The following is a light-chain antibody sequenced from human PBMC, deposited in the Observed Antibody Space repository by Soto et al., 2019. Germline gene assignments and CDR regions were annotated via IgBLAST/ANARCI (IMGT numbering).Light chain of an antibody. Sequence: QLVLTQSPSASASLGASVKLTCIVSSGYSSYAIAWHQQQPEKGPRYLMKLNSGGSHSKGDGIPDRFSGSSSGAERYLTISILQSEDEADYYCQTWGTGHVVFGGGTKLTVL. CDR1: SGYSSYA. J-gene: IGLJ2*01. V-gene: IGLV4-69*01. CDR3: QTWGTGHVV. CDR2: LNSGGSH.